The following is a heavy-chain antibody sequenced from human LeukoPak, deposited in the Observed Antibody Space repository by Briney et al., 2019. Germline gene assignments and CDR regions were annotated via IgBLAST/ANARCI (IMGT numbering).Heavy chain of an antibody. V-gene: IGHV4-61*01. CDR3: ARVRGQWLVLD. D-gene: IGHD6-19*01. CDR1: GGSVSSGSYY. J-gene: IGHJ4*02. Sequence: SETLSLTCTVSGGSVSSGSYYWSWIRQPPGKGLEWIGYTYYSGSTNYNPSLKSRVTISVDTSKNQFSLKLSSVTAADTAVYYCARVRGQWLVLDWGQGTLVTVSS. CDR2: TYYSGST.